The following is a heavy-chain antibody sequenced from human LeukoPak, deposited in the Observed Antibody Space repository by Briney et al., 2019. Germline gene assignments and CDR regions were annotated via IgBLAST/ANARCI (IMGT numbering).Heavy chain of an antibody. CDR3: ARDAPLAADGTMAYYYGMDV. V-gene: IGHV4-59*01. Sequence: SETLSLTCTVSGGSISSYYWSWIRQPPGKGLEWIGYIYYSGSTNYNPSLKSRVTISVDTSKNQFSLKLSSVTAADTAVYYCARDAPLAADGTMAYYYGMDVWGQGTTVTVSS. D-gene: IGHD6-13*01. J-gene: IGHJ6*02. CDR2: IYYSGST. CDR1: GGSISSYY.